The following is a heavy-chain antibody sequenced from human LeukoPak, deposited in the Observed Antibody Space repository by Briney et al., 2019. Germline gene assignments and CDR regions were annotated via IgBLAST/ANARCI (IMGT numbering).Heavy chain of an antibody. V-gene: IGHV3-74*01. Sequence: QPGGSLRLSCVASGFTFSNYWMHWVRQAPGKGLVWVSRVNGDESSTDYADSVKGRFTIPRDNAKNTLYLQMNSLRAEDTAVYYCATGYSSDWGGGNVYWGQGTLVTVSS. J-gene: IGHJ4*02. CDR2: VNGDESST. CDR3: ATGYSSDWGGGNVY. CDR1: GFTFSNYW. D-gene: IGHD6-19*01.